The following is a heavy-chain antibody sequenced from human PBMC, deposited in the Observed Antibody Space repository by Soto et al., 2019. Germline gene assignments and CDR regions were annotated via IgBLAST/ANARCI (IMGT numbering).Heavy chain of an antibody. CDR3: ARDLRWRDIVVVPAAIGTYYYYYGMDV. Sequence: PGGSLRLSCAASGFTFSDYYMSWIRQAPGKGLEWVSYISSSSSYTNYADSVKGRFTISRDNAKNSLYLQMNSLRAEDTAVYYCARDLRWRDIVVVPAAIGTYYYYYGMDVCGQGTTVTVSS. J-gene: IGHJ6*02. D-gene: IGHD2-2*02. CDR2: ISSSSSYT. CDR1: GFTFSDYY. V-gene: IGHV3-11*05.